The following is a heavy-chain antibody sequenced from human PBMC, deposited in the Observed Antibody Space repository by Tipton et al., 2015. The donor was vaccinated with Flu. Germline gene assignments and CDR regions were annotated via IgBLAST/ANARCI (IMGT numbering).Heavy chain of an antibody. D-gene: IGHD6-6*01. J-gene: IGHJ5*02. CDR2: INHSGST. Sequence: TLSLTCAVYGGSFSGYYWSWIRQPPGKGLEWIGEINHSGSTNYNPSLKSRVTISVDTSKNQFSLKLSSVTAADTAVYYCARDRIAARGWFGPWGQGTLVTVSS. CDR1: GGSFSGYY. CDR3: ARDRIAARGWFGP. V-gene: IGHV4-34*01.